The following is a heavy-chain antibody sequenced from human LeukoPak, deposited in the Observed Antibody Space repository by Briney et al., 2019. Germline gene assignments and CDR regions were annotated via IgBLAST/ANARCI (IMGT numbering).Heavy chain of an antibody. CDR1: GYTFTRYY. V-gene: IGHV1-2*06. CDR3: ARGGYSYGEFDY. CDR2: INPNSGGT. Sequence: ASVKVSCKASGYTFTRYYMHWVRQAPGQGLEWMGRINPNSGGTNYAQKFQGRVTMTRDTSISTAYMELSRLRSDDTAVYYCARGGYSYGEFDYWGQGTLVTVSS. D-gene: IGHD5-18*01. J-gene: IGHJ4*02.